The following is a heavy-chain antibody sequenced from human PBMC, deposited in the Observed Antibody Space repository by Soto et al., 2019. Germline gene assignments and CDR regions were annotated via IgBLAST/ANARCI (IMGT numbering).Heavy chain of an antibody. CDR3: ARESTVTTDRGDDWEGGIDY. V-gene: IGHV3-7*01. Sequence: PGGSLRLSCAASGFTFSSYWMSWVRQAPGKGLEWVANIKQDGSEKYYVDSVKGRFTISRDNAKNSLYLQMNSLRAEDTAVYYCARESTVTTDRGDDWEGGIDYWGQGTLVTVSS. CDR2: IKQDGSEK. CDR1: GFTFSSYW. D-gene: IGHD4-4*01. J-gene: IGHJ4*02.